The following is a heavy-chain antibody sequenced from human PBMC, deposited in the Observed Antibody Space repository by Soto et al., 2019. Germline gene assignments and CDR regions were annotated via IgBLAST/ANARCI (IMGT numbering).Heavy chain of an antibody. CDR1: GFTFSNYA. D-gene: IGHD3-22*01. Sequence: VGSLRLSCAASGFTFSNYAMSWVRQAPGKGLEWVSAISAAANTYYADSVKGRFTISRDNSKNTLSLQMNSLRAEDTAVYYCAKPPGDYYDSSGYYYGSGYFDYWGQGTLVTVSS. J-gene: IGHJ4*02. V-gene: IGHV3-23*01. CDR3: AKPPGDYYDSSGYYYGSGYFDY. CDR2: ISAAANT.